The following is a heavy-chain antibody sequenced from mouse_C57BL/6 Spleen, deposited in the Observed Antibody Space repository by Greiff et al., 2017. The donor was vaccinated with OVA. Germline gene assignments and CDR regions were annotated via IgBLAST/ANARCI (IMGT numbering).Heavy chain of an antibody. CDR3: ARWLGLYFDY. V-gene: IGHV3-6*01. D-gene: IGHD4-1*01. Sequence: DVQLQESGPGLVKPSQSLSLTCSVTGYSITSGYYWNWIRQFPGNKLEWMGYISYDGSNNYNPSLQNRISITRDTSKNQFFLKLNSVTTEDTATYYCARWLGLYFDYWGQGTTLTVSS. J-gene: IGHJ2*01. CDR1: GYSITSGYY. CDR2: ISYDGSN.